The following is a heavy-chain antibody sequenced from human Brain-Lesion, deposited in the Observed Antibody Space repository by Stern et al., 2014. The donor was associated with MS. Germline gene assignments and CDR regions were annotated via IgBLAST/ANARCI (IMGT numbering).Heavy chain of an antibody. CDR3: AGEEDIRYCSGGSCTGNWFDP. J-gene: IGHJ5*02. CDR1: GGSVSSTSYA. CDR2: IYYSGNT. D-gene: IGHD2-15*01. V-gene: IGHV4-39*01. Sequence: QLVESGPGLVKPSETLSLTCTVAGGSVSSTSYAWAWIRQPPGKGLEWIGTIYYSGNTYYSPSLKSRLTISLDTSNNPFSLQLRSVTAADTAVYYCAGEEDIRYCSGGSCTGNWFDPWGQGTLVTVSS.